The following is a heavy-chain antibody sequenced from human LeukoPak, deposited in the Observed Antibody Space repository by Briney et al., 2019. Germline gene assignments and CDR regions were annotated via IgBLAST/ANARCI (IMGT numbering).Heavy chain of an antibody. V-gene: IGHV3-30-3*01. CDR1: RFNFNNYA. CDR3: VRDPF. CDR2: ISYDRNKK. J-gene: IGHJ3*01. Sequence: GGSLRLSCAVSRFNFNNYAIHWVRQAPGKGLEWVAVISYDRNKKFYAESVKGRFTVSRNNSNNTLYLQMNSLSVEDTALYYCVRDPFWGQGTMVMVSS.